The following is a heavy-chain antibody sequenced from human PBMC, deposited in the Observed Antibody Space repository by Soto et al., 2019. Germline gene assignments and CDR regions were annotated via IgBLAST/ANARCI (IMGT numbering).Heavy chain of an antibody. CDR2: IYYSEST. D-gene: IGHD2-2*01. Sequence: QLQLQESGPRLVKPSETLSLTCSVSGGSISSSSYSWVWIRQPPGKGLEWIGTIYYSESTHYNPSPEARVAISAGTPKSQLSLRLASVTAAASAVYYCGRQPGHCGSSRCFGYYSVDVWGQGPTVTVS. CDR3: GRQPGHCGSSRCFGYYSVDV. J-gene: IGHJ6*02. CDR1: GGSISSSSYS. V-gene: IGHV4-39*01.